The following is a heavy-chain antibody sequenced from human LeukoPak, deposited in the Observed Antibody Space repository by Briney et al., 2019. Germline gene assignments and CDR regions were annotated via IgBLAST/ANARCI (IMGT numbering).Heavy chain of an antibody. V-gene: IGHV3-7*01. CDR1: GFTFSDSW. Sequence: PGGSLRLSCAASGFTFSDSWMTWVRQAPGKGLEWVANIDQDGSEEYYVDSVKGRFTISRDNAKNSVYLQMNSLRAEDTAVYYCARDKDTSAYYSGHWGQGTLVTVSS. J-gene: IGHJ4*02. CDR2: IDQDGSEE. D-gene: IGHD3-22*01. CDR3: ARDKDTSAYYSGH.